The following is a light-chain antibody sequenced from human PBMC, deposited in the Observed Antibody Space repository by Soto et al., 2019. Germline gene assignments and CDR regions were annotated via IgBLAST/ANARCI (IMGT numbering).Light chain of an antibody. CDR3: QQLNSYPRT. CDR2: AAS. V-gene: IGKV1-9*01. Sequence: DIQLTQSPSFLSSSVGDRFTISCRASQGISSYLSWYQQKPGKAPKLLIYAASTLQSGVPSRFSGSGSGTEFTLTISSLQPEDFATYYCQQLNSYPRTFGGGTKVDI. J-gene: IGKJ4*01. CDR1: QGISSY.